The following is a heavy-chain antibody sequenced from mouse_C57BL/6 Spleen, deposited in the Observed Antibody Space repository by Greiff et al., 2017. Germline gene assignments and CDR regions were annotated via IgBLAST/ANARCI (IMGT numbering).Heavy chain of an antibody. D-gene: IGHD1-1*01. J-gene: IGHJ1*03. CDR2: ISDGGSYT. Sequence: DVQLVESGGGLVKPGGSLKLSCAASGFTFSSYAMSWVRQTPEKRLEWVATISDGGSYTYYPDNVKGRFTISRDNAKNNLYLQMSHLKSEDTAMYYCARGDGSSYGYFDVWGTGTTVTVSS. CDR1: GFTFSSYA. V-gene: IGHV5-4*01. CDR3: ARGDGSSYGYFDV.